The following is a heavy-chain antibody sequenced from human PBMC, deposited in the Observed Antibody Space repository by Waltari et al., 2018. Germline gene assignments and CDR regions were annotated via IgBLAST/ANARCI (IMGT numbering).Heavy chain of an antibody. CDR1: GFSFRAYG. CDR2: IWYDENRR. CDR3: ARVFSSHGWYNYFDS. J-gene: IGHJ4*02. D-gene: IGHD6-19*01. Sequence: QVRLVESGGGVVQPGGSLKRSCAASGFSFRAYGMQWVRQAPGQGLEWVALIWYDENRRHYPDSVRGRFTISRDNSQSTVYLQMNSLRAEDTAVYFCARVFSSHGWYNYFDSWGQGSLVIVSS. V-gene: IGHV3-33*01.